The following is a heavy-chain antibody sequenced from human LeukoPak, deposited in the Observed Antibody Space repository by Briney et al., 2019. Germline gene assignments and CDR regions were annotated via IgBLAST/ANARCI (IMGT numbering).Heavy chain of an antibody. V-gene: IGHV1-46*01. CDR2: INPSGGST. J-gene: IGHJ6*03. CDR3: ARWTYYYGSGSYKNYYYYMDV. Sequence: ASVKVSCKASGYTFTSYYMHWVRQAPGQGLEWMGIINPSGGSTSYAQKFQGRVTMTRDMSTSTVYMELSRLRSDDTAVYYCARWTYYYGSGSYKNYYYYMDVWGKGTTVTVSS. CDR1: GYTFTSYY. D-gene: IGHD3-10*01.